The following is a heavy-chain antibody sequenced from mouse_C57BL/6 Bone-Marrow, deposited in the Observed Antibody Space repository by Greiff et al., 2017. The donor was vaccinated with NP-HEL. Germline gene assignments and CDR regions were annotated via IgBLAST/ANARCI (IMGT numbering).Heavy chain of an antibody. V-gene: IGHV2-2*01. CDR1: GFSLTSYG. CDR3: ASKLRAFAY. J-gene: IGHJ3*01. CDR2: IWSGGST. Sequence: VKLMESGPGLVQPSQSLSITCTVSGFSLTSYGVHWVRQSPGKGLEWLGVIWSGGSTDYNAAFISRLSISKDNSKSQVFFKMNSLQADDTAIYYCASKLRAFAYWGQGTLVTVSA. D-gene: IGHD3-3*01.